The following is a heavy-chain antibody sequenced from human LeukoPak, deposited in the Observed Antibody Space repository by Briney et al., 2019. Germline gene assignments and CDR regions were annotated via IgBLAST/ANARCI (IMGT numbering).Heavy chain of an antibody. Sequence: SETLSLTCAVYGGSFSGYYWSWIRQPPGKGLEWIGYIYYSGSTNYNPSLKSRVTISLDTSKNQFSLKLSSVTAADTAVYYCAKPAAGPNSPFDPWGQGTLVTVSS. J-gene: IGHJ5*02. D-gene: IGHD6-13*01. V-gene: IGHV4-59*01. CDR2: IYYSGST. CDR3: AKPAAGPNSPFDP. CDR1: GGSFSGYY.